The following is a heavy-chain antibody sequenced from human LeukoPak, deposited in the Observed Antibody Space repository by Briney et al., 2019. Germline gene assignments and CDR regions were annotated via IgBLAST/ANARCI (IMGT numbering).Heavy chain of an antibody. J-gene: IGHJ4*02. CDR2: ISGSGGDI. D-gene: IGHD3-22*01. CDR1: GFTFSNYY. V-gene: IGHV3-11*01. Sequence: GGSLRLSCAASGFTFSNYYMSWIRQAPGKGLEWLSYISGSGGDIHYADSVKGRFTISRDNAKNSLYLQMNSLRAEDTAMYYCARDIRAVGITLYFDYWGQGILVTVTS. CDR3: ARDIRAVGITLYFDY.